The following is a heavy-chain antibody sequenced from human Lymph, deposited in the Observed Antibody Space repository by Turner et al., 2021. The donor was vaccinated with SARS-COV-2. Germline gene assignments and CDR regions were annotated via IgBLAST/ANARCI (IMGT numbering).Heavy chain of an antibody. V-gene: IGHV4-34*01. CDR3: ARLKPPDVGDGDWFDP. CDR2: INNSGST. J-gene: IGHJ5*02. Sequence: VQPQQLGPGPLKPSETPSPTLPVHGWSFSCYYWSWIRQPPGKGLEWIGEINNSGSTNYNPTLRSRVTISVDTSKNQFSLKLSSVTAADTAVYYCARLKPPDVGDGDWFDPWGQGTLVTVSS. CDR1: GWSFSCYY. D-gene: IGHD4-17*01.